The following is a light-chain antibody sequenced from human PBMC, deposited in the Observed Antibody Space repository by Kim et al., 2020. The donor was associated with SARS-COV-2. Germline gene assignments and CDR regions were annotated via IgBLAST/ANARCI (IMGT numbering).Light chain of an antibody. Sequence: ASEGDRVTITCRASQSISTYLNWYQHKPGKAPKLLIYGASSLQSGVPSRFSGSGSGTDFTLTISSLQFEEIATYYCQQSYTMPWTFGQGTKVDIK. CDR1: QSISTY. V-gene: IGKV1-39*01. CDR3: QQSYTMPWT. CDR2: GAS. J-gene: IGKJ1*01.